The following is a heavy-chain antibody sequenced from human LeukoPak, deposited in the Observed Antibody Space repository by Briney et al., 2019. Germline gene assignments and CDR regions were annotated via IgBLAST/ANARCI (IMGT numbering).Heavy chain of an antibody. CDR1: GFTFSGFA. CDR3: ARGGTVTTFLGFDY. J-gene: IGHJ4*02. V-gene: IGHV3-30*04. Sequence: GGSLRLSCATSGFTFSGFAIHWVRQAPGKGLEWVAVITNDGSKKHYGDSVKGRITISRDNSRNRVYLQMNSLKSDDTAVYYCARGGTVTTFLGFDYWGQGTLVTVSS. CDR2: ITNDGSKK. D-gene: IGHD4-17*01.